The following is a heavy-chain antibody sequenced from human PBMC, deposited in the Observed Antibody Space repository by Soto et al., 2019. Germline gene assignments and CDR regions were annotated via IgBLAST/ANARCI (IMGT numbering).Heavy chain of an antibody. Sequence: QVQPEQSGAEVKKPGSSVKVSCQPSGGTLNGFGFTWVRQAPGHGLECMGGTIPMFGTARYAQKFQGRLTVTADESTGTTYMELNTLRSADTAMYYCAGVSVVGPALPSEGFDPWGQGTPVIVSS. J-gene: IGHJ5*02. CDR2: TIPMFGTA. V-gene: IGHV1-69*12. CDR3: AGVSVVGPALPSEGFDP. D-gene: IGHD2-15*01. CDR1: GGTLNGFG.